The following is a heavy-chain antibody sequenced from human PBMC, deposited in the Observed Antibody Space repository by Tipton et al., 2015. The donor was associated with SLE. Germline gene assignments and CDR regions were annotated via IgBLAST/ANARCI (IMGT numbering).Heavy chain of an antibody. D-gene: IGHD6-25*01. CDR1: GYTFTTFG. J-gene: IGHJ6*02. V-gene: IGHV1-18*01. CDR2: ISAYNGKT. Sequence: QLVQSGAEVKKPGASVTVSCQASGYTFTTFGVSWVRQAPGQGFEWMGWISAYNGKTDSAQKFQGRITMTTETSTTTAYLELSNLKDDDTAVYYCARVRTTLSGPSSRFHYGMDVWGQGTTVTVSS. CDR3: ARVRTTLSGPSSRFHYGMDV.